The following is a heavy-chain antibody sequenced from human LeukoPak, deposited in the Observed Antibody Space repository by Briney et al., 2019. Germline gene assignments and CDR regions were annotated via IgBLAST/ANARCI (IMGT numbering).Heavy chain of an antibody. V-gene: IGHV3-49*04. CDR2: IRSKAYGGTT. Sequence: GGSLRLSCTASGFTFGDYAMSWVRQAPGKGLEWVGFIRSKAYGGTTEYAASVKGRFTISRDDPKSIAYLQMNSLKTEDTAVYYCRIAAAEVYYYYGMDVWGQGTTVTVSS. CDR3: RIAAAEVYYYYGMDV. CDR1: GFTFGDYA. J-gene: IGHJ6*02. D-gene: IGHD6-13*01.